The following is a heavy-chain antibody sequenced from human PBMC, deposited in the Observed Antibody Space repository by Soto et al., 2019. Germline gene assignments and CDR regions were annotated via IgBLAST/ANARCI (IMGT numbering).Heavy chain of an antibody. Sequence: QVQLVQSGAEVKKPGSSVNVSCKTSGATFGNTAVTWVRQAPGQGLEWMGGIVPMFGTANYAQKFQGRVTMTADELTNTAYMELSSLRSDDTAVYYCARDGDPGYAFWSGPLGGGRFDPWGQGTLVTVSS. D-gene: IGHD3-3*01. J-gene: IGHJ5*02. CDR1: GATFGNTA. CDR3: ARDGDPGYAFWSGPLGGGRFDP. CDR2: IVPMFGTA. V-gene: IGHV1-69*12.